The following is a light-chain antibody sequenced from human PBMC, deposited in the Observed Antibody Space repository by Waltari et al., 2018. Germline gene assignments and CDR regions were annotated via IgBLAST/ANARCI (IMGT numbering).Light chain of an antibody. V-gene: IGKV4-1*01. J-gene: IGKJ2*01. CDR2: WAS. CDR1: QSLLYNSNNKNY. Sequence: DIVMTQSPDSLAVSLGEKATINCKSNQSLLYNSNNKNYLAWYQQKPGQPLKLFFYWASSRESGVPDRFSGSGSGTDFTLTIGSLQADDVAVYYCQQYYTAPYTFGQGTKLEIK. CDR3: QQYYTAPYT.